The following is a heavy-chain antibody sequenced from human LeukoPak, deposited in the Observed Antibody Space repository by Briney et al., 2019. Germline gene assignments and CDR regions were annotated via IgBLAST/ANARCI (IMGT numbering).Heavy chain of an antibody. CDR1: GYTFTGYY. J-gene: IGHJ6*03. D-gene: IGHD2-2*02. CDR3: ARDQHIVVVPAAIGYYYYYMDV. Sequence: ASVKVSCKASGYTFTGYYMHWVRQAPGRGLEWMGWINPNSGGTNYAQKFQGRVTMTRDTSISTAYMELSRLRSDDTAVYYCARDQHIVVVPAAIGYYYYYMDVWGKGTTVTVSS. V-gene: IGHV1-2*02. CDR2: INPNSGGT.